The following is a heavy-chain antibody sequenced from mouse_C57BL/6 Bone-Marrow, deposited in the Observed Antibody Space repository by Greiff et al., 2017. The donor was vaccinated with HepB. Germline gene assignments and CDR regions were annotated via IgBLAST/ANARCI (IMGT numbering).Heavy chain of an antibody. V-gene: IGHV1-64*01. CDR2: IHPNSGST. J-gene: IGHJ4*01. CDR1: GYTFTSYW. D-gene: IGHD2-1*01. Sequence: QVQLQQPGAELVKPGASVKLSCKASGYTFTSYWMHWVKQRPGQGLEWIGMIHPNSGSTNYNEKFKSKATLTVDKSSSTAYMQLSSLTSEDSAVYYCARRDATMEGYYAMDYWGQGTSVTVSS. CDR3: ARRDATMEGYYAMDY.